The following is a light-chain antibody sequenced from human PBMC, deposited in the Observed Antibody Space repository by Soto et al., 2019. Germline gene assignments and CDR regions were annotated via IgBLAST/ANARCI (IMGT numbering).Light chain of an antibody. Sequence: NFMLTQPHSVSESPGKTVTISCTGSSGSIASNYVRWYQQRPGSAPTTVIYEDNKRPSGVPDRFSGSIDSSSNSASLTISGLKTEDEADYYCQSYDSSNHGVFGGGTKVTVL. CDR1: SGSIASNY. CDR2: EDN. CDR3: QSYDSSNHGV. V-gene: IGLV6-57*02. J-gene: IGLJ3*02.